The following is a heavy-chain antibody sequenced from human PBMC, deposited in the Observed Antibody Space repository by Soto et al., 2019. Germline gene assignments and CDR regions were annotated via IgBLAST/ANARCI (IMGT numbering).Heavy chain of an antibody. Sequence: SETLSLTCSVSGGSISGSYWSWIRQSPGKGLEWLGYGYYTGSTNYSPSLRSRVSISVDTSKNEFSLRLSSVTAADTAVYFCARSVAVPGAHIDYWGQGTQVTVSS. V-gene: IGHV4-59*01. CDR1: GGSISGSY. CDR2: GYYTGST. D-gene: IGHD6-19*01. J-gene: IGHJ4*02. CDR3: ARSVAVPGAHIDY.